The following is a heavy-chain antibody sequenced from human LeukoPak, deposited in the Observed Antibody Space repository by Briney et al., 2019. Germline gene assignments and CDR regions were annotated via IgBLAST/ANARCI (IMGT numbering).Heavy chain of an antibody. CDR3: ARLPFAYYGSGSNNWYFDL. Sequence: PSETLSLTCTVSGGSINSYYWSWIRQPPGKGLEWIGYIYYSGSTNYNPSLKSRVTISVDTSKNQFSLKLSSVTAADTAVYYCARLPFAYYGSGSNNWYFDLWGRGTLVTVSS. CDR1: GGSINSYY. J-gene: IGHJ2*01. V-gene: IGHV4-59*01. CDR2: IYYSGST. D-gene: IGHD3-10*01.